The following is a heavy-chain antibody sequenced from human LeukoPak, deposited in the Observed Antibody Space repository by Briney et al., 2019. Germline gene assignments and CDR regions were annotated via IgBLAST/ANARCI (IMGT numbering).Heavy chain of an antibody. V-gene: IGHV3-66*04. D-gene: IGHD5-18*01. Sequence: GGSLRLSCAASGFTVSSNYMSWVRQAPGKGLEWVSVIYTGGSTYYADSVKGRFTISRDNSKNTLYLEMNSLRAEDTAVYYCGRHTAMGSGYYFDYWGQGTLVTVSS. J-gene: IGHJ4*02. CDR3: GRHTAMGSGYYFDY. CDR2: IYTGGST. CDR1: GFTVSSNY.